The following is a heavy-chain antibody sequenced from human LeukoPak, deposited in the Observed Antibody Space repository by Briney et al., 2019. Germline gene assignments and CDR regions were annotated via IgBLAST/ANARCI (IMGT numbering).Heavy chain of an antibody. J-gene: IGHJ4*02. CDR1: GFTFDDYG. CDR3: ARDAYDSSGYYGGYYFDY. V-gene: IGHV3-20*04. Sequence: PGGSLRLSCAASGFTFDDYGMSWVRQAPGKGLEWVSGINWNGGSTGYADSVKGRFTISRDNAKSSLYLQMNSLRAEDTAVYYCARDAYDSSGYYGGYYFDYWGQGTLVTVS. CDR2: INWNGGST. D-gene: IGHD3-22*01.